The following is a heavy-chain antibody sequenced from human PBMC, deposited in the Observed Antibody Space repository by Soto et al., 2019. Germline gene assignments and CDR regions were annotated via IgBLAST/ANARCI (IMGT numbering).Heavy chain of an antibody. CDR2: IRFDGSNI. Sequence: GGSLSLSCAAPESIFRGYGMHWVRQAPGKGLEWVAIIRFDGSNIKYADAVMGRFTISRDNSKNMLYLEMNSLRVEDTALYYCARDGIGSVAFWGYLDYGGQGTLVPVSS. V-gene: IGHV3-33*01. J-gene: IGHJ4*02. CDR1: ESIFRGYG. CDR3: ARDGIGSVAFWGYLDY. D-gene: IGHD3-16*01.